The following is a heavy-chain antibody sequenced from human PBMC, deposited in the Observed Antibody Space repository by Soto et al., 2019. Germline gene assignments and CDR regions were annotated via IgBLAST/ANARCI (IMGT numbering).Heavy chain of an antibody. CDR1: GYTFTNFG. V-gene: IGHV1-18*01. CDR3: GRGGTPIDY. Sequence: QVQLVQSGAEVKKPGASVKVSCKTSGYTFTNFGLSWVRQAPGQGLEWMGWISAYNGNTNYAQNFQGRVTMTTDTPTSTAYMELRGLRSDDTAVYYCGRGGTPIDYWGQGTLVTVSS. J-gene: IGHJ4*02. D-gene: IGHD3-16*01. CDR2: ISAYNGNT.